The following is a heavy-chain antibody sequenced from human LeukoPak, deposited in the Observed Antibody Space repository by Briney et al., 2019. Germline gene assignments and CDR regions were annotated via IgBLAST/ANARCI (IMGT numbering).Heavy chain of an antibody. CDR1: GFTFSSYE. Sequence: GGSLRLSCAASGFTFSSYEMNWVRQAPGKGLEWVSYISTGGNTRYYADSVRDRFTISRDNARNSLYLQMNSLRAEDTAVYYCARDPTPIASHLDYWGQGTLVSVSS. D-gene: IGHD2-15*01. V-gene: IGHV3-48*03. J-gene: IGHJ4*02. CDR3: ARDPTPIASHLDY. CDR2: ISTGGNTR.